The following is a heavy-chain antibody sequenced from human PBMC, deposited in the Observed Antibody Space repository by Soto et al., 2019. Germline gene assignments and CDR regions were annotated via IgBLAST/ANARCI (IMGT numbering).Heavy chain of an antibody. V-gene: IGHV1-8*01. CDR3: ARGGPAAGFDL. CDR1: GYTFTTND. CDR2: MKPSTGDS. J-gene: IGHJ4*02. Sequence: QVQLVQSGAEVKKPGASVKVSCEASGYTFTTNDIDWVRQASGQGLEWMGWMKPSTGDSGYAQDFQGRITRTRDTATSTAYMELSSLRSEDTSVYYCARGGPAAGFDLWGQGTLVTVSS. D-gene: IGHD2-2*01.